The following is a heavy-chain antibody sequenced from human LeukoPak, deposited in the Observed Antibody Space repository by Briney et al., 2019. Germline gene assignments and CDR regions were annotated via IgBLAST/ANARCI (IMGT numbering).Heavy chain of an antibody. CDR3: ATAPLIYSGSYYGFYY. CDR2: FDPEDGET. J-gene: IGHJ4*02. V-gene: IGHV1-24*01. D-gene: IGHD1-26*01. CDR1: GYTLTELS. Sequence: ASVKVSCKVSGYTLTELSMHWVRQAPGKGLEWMGGFDPEDGETIYAQKFQGRVTMTEDTSTDTAYMELSSLGSEDTAVYYCATAPLIYSGSYYGFYYWGQGTLVTVSS.